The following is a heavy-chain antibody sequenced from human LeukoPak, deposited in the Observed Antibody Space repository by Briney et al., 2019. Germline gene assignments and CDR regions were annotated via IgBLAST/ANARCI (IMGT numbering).Heavy chain of an antibody. Sequence: SETLSLTCTVSGGSISSQYWSWIRQPAGKGLEWIGRIYSGGGANYNPSLKSRVTMSVYTSKNQFSLKLNSVTAADTAVYYCATSIAAAGWLEGAFDIWGQGTMVAVSS. J-gene: IGHJ3*02. CDR2: IYSGGGA. CDR1: GGSISSQY. CDR3: ATSIAAAGWLEGAFDI. V-gene: IGHV4-4*07. D-gene: IGHD6-13*01.